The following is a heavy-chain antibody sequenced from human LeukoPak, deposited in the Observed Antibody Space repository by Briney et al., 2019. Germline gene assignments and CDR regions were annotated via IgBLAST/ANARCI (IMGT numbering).Heavy chain of an antibody. CDR1: GYTFTSYY. CDR2: INPSGDST. V-gene: IGHV1-46*01. J-gene: IGHJ4*02. CDR3: AGGYCSGGSCFEWYYFDY. D-gene: IGHD2-15*01. Sequence: ASVKVSCKASGYTFTSYYMHWVRQAPGQGLEWMGIINPSGDSTSYAQKFQGRATMTRDTSTSTVYMELSSLRSEDTAVYYCAGGYCSGGSCFEWYYFDYWGQGTLVTVSS.